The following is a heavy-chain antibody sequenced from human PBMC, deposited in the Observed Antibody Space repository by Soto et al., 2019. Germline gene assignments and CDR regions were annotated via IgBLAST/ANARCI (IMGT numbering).Heavy chain of an antibody. Sequence: QVQLVQSGAEEKKPGASVKVSCKASGYTFTSYAMHWVRQAPGQRLEWMGWINAGNGNTKYSQKFQGRVTITRDTSASTAYMELSSLISKDTAVYYCARSIVVVTALDYWGQGTLVTVSS. CDR2: INAGNGNT. V-gene: IGHV1-3*05. J-gene: IGHJ4*02. D-gene: IGHD2-21*02. CDR3: ARSIVVVTALDY. CDR1: GYTFTSYA.